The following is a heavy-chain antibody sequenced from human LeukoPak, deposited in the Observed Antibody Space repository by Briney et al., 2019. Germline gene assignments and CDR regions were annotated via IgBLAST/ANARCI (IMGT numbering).Heavy chain of an antibody. CDR2: LSGSGGST. J-gene: IGHJ4*02. V-gene: IGHV3-23*01. Sequence: GGSLRLSCVASGFTFSSYAMNWVRQAPGKGLEWVSGLSGSGGSTYYADSVKGRFTISRDNSKNTLYLQMNSLRAEDTAVYYCAKGYSTNSYYFDSWGQGTLVTVSS. CDR1: GFTFSSYA. D-gene: IGHD6-13*01. CDR3: AKGYSTNSYYFDS.